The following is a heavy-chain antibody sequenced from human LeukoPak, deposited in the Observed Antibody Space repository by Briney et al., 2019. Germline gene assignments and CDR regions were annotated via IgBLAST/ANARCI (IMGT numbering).Heavy chain of an antibody. CDR2: IGGSGVST. CDR1: GFTFSSYG. V-gene: IGHV3-23*01. CDR3: APLAVADDYFDY. Sequence: PGGSLRLSCAASGFTFSSYGMSWVRQAPGKGLEWVSSIGGSGVSTYYADSVKGRFTISRGNSKNTLYLQMNSLRPEDTAVYYCAPLAVADDYFDYWGQGTLVTVSS. J-gene: IGHJ4*02. D-gene: IGHD6-19*01.